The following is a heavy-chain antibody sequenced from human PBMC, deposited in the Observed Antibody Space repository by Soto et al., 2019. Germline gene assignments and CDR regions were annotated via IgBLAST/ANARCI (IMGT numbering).Heavy chain of an antibody. CDR2: INPNSGGT. D-gene: IGHD6-19*01. Sequence: QVQLVQSGAEVKKPGASVEVSCKTSGYTFSDHYTHWVRQAPGQGLEWMEWINPNSGGTGYAEKFQGRVTMTRDTSISTAYMELNRLNSDDTAVYYCVRGGPVAGPTSSEAYHPFDFWGQGTLVTVSS. CDR1: GYTFSDHY. V-gene: IGHV1-2*02. CDR3: VRGGPVAGPTSSEAYHPFDF. J-gene: IGHJ4*02.